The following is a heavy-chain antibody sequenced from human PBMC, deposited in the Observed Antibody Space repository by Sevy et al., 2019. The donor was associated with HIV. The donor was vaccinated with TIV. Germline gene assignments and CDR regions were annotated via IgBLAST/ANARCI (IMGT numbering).Heavy chain of an antibody. CDR2: ISAYNGNT. V-gene: IGHV1-18*01. J-gene: IGHJ6*02. CDR3: ARKGYCSGGSCYWGVYYYYYYGMDV. D-gene: IGHD2-15*01. Sequence: ASVKVSCKASGYTFTSYGISWVRQAPGQGLEWMGWISAYNGNTNYAQKLQGRVTMTTDTSTSTAYMELRSLTSDDTAVYYCARKGYCSGGSCYWGVYYYYYYGMDVWGQGTTVTVSS. CDR1: GYTFTSYG.